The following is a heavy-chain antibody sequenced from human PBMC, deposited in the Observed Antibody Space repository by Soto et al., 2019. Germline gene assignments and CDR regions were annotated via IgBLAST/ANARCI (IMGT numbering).Heavy chain of an antibody. Sequence: QVQLVQSGAEVKRPGSSVKVSCESSGDTFNSYVISWVRQAPGQGLEWMGGIIPIIGVTHYAQKFQGRVTISALSSTRTAYMELTNLGFEDTALYYFARESLGAKGADHWGQGPRVTVSS. CDR1: GDTFNSYV. CDR3: ARESLGAKGADH. J-gene: IGHJ4*02. V-gene: IGHV1-69*17. CDR2: IIPIIGVT. D-gene: IGHD3-16*01.